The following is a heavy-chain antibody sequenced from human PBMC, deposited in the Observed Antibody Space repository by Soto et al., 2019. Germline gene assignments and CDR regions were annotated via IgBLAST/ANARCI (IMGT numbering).Heavy chain of an antibody. Sequence: SETLSLTCAVYGGSFSGYYWSWIRQPPGKGLEWIGEINHSGSTNYNPSLKSRVTISVDTSKNQFSLKLSSVTAADTAVYYCARVTVAGTGYYYYYGMDVWGQGTTVTV. V-gene: IGHV4-34*01. D-gene: IGHD6-19*01. CDR3: ARVTVAGTGYYYYYGMDV. J-gene: IGHJ6*02. CDR2: INHSGST. CDR1: GGSFSGYY.